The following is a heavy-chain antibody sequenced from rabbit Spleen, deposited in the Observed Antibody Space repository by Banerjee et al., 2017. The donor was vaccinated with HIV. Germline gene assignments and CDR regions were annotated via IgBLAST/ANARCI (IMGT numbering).Heavy chain of an antibody. CDR3: ARDTSTSFSSYGMDL. J-gene: IGHJ6*01. V-gene: IGHV1S45*01. CDR2: TAADRSTFT. Sequence: QEQLEESGGGLVKPEGSLTLTCKASGVSFSDKDVMCWVRQAPGKGLEWIACTAADRSTFTYYASWAKGRFTCSKASSTTVTLQMTSLTAADTATYFCARDTSTSFSSYGMDLWGQGTLVTVS. CDR1: GVSFSDKDV. D-gene: IGHD1-1*01.